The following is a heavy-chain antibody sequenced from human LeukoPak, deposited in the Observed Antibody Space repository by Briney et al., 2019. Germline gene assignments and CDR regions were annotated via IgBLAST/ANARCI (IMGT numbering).Heavy chain of an antibody. Sequence: GESLKISCKGSGYSFTGHWIRWVSQMPGKLLEWMGIVYPGDSDTRYSPSFQGQVTISADKSISTAYLQWSSLKASDTAMYYCARHDSSSWYGDWGQGTLVTVSS. CDR2: VYPGDSDT. D-gene: IGHD6-13*01. CDR1: GYSFTGHW. V-gene: IGHV5-51*01. CDR3: ARHDSSSWYGD. J-gene: IGHJ4*02.